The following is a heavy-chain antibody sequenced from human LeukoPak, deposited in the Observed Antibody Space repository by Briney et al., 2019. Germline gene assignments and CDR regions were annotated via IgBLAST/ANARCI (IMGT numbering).Heavy chain of an antibody. CDR1: GFTFTTYW. J-gene: IGHJ4*02. CDR2: ISPDGSEK. D-gene: IGHD6-19*01. V-gene: IGHV3-7*05. Sequence: PGGSLRLSCAASGFTFTTYWMSWVRQAPGKGLEWVAKISPDGSEKYYVDSVKGRFTISRDNSKDTLFLQMNSLRAEDTAVYYCAKASRQGAVASPLDYWGQGTLVTVSS. CDR3: AKASRQGAVASPLDY.